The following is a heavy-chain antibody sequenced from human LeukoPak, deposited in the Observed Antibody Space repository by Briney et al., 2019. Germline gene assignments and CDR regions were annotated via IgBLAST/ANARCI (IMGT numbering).Heavy chain of an antibody. CDR3: ARSVTMVRGVWDY. CDR1: GFTVSSNY. D-gene: IGHD3-10*01. CDR2: ISSSSSTI. Sequence: GGSLRLSCAASGFTVSSNYMSWVRQAPGKGLEWVSYISSSSSTIYYADSVKGRFTISRDNAKNSLYLQMNSLRAEDTAVYYCARSVTMVRGVWDYWGQGTLVTVSS. V-gene: IGHV3-48*04. J-gene: IGHJ4*02.